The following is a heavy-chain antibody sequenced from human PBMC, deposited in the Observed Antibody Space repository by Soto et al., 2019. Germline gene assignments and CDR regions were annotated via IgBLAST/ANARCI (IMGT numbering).Heavy chain of an antibody. CDR2: ISGSGGST. Sequence: GGSLTLSCAASGFPFRTYAMSWVRQAPGKGPECVSGISGSGGSTYYADSVKGRFTISRDNSKNTLYLQINSLRAEDTAVYYCAKVLQLGAAADNYVMDVWGQGTPVTVSS. CDR3: AKVLQLGAAADNYVMDV. V-gene: IGHV3-23*01. D-gene: IGHD6-25*01. CDR1: GFPFRTYA. J-gene: IGHJ6*02.